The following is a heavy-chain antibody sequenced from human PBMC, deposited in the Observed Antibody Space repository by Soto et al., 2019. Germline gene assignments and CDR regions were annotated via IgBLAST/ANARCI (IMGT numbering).Heavy chain of an antibody. CDR3: ARLSRKGESVAANDY. CDR1: GGSISSSSYY. CDR2: IYYSGST. D-gene: IGHD3-16*01. Sequence: KASETLSLTCTVSGGSISSSSYYWGWIRQPPGKGLEWIGSIYYSGSTYYNPSLKSRVTISVDTSKNQFSLKLSSVTAADTAVYYCARLSRKGESVAANDYWGQGTLVTVSS. V-gene: IGHV4-39*01. J-gene: IGHJ4*02.